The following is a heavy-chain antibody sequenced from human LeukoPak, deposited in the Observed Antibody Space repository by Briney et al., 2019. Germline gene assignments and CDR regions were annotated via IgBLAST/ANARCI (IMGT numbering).Heavy chain of an antibody. J-gene: IGHJ5*02. Sequence: GASVKVSCKASGYTFTTYGISWVRQAPGQGLERMGWISAYNGNTNYAQKLQGRVTMTTDTSTSTAYMELRSLRSDDTAVYYCARESSYYDFWSGYSLNWFDPWGQGTLVTVSS. D-gene: IGHD3-3*01. V-gene: IGHV1-18*01. CDR3: ARESSYYDFWSGYSLNWFDP. CDR1: GYTFTTYG. CDR2: ISAYNGNT.